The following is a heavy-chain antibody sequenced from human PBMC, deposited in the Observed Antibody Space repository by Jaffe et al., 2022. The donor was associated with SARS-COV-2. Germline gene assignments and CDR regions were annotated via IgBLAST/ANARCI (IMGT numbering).Heavy chain of an antibody. CDR2: IYYSGST. CDR1: GGSVSSGSYY. D-gene: IGHD3-22*01. CDR3: ARAPYYDSSGYYIYYYYYYMDV. V-gene: IGHV4-61*01. J-gene: IGHJ6*03. Sequence: QVQLQESGPGLVKPSETLSLTCTVSGGSVSSGSYYWSWIRQPPGKGLEWIGYIYYSGSTNYNPSLKSRVTISVDTSKNQFSLKLSSVTAADTAVYYCARAPYYDSSGYYIYYYYYYMDVWGKGTTVTVSS.